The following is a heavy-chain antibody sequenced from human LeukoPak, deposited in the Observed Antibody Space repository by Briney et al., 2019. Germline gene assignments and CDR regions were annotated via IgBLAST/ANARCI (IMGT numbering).Heavy chain of an antibody. CDR3: ANLPGQFGELLITRVDF. D-gene: IGHD3-10*01. J-gene: IGHJ4*02. Sequence: GGSLRLSCAASGFTFSSYGMHWVRQAPGKGLEWVTFIRYDGSNKYYADSVKGRFTISRDNSKDTLYLQMNNLRPEDTAVYYCANLPGQFGELLITRVDFWSQGILVTVSS. CDR2: IRYDGSNK. V-gene: IGHV3-30*02. CDR1: GFTFSSYG.